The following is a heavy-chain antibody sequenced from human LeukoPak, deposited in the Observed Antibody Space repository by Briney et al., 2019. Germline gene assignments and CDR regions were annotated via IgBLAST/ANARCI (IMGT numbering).Heavy chain of an antibody. CDR1: GFTFSSYG. CDR3: AKGAYDILTEDV. CDR2: IRYDGSNK. V-gene: IGHV3-30*02. J-gene: IGHJ6*04. D-gene: IGHD3-9*01. Sequence: SGGSLRLSCAASGFTFSSYGMLWVRQAPGKGPEWVAFIRYDGSNKYYADSVKGRFTISRDNSKNTLYLQMNSLRAEDTAVYYCAKGAYDILTEDVWGKGTTVTVSS.